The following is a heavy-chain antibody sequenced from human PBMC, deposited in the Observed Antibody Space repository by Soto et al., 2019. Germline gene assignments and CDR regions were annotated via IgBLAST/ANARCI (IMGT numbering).Heavy chain of an antibody. V-gene: IGHV3-21*01. CDR2: INSSSSYI. D-gene: IGHD3-3*01. CDR3: ARDYDXWSGYPELDYYYYGMDV. Sequence: PGGSLRLSCPASGFTFSSYSMSWVRQAPGKGLEWVSSINSSSSYIYYADSVKGRFTISRDNAKNSLYLQMNSLRAEDTAVCYCARDYDXWSGYPELDYYYYGMDVWGQGTTVTVSS. J-gene: IGHJ6*02. CDR1: GFTFSSYS.